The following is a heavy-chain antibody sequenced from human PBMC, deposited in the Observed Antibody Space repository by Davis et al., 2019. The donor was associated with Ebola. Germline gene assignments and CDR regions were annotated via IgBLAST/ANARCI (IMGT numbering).Heavy chain of an antibody. CDR2: ISPYNGDT. J-gene: IGHJ4*02. CDR1: GYTFTSYG. V-gene: IGHV1-18*04. Sequence: ASVKVSCKASGYTFTSYGISWVRQAPGQGLEWMGWISPYNGDTNYAQKLQGRVTMTTDTSANTAYMELRSLRSDDTAVFYCARQGYCTNGVCYIRGAADYWGQGTLVTVSS. CDR3: ARQGYCTNGVCYIRGAADY. D-gene: IGHD2-8*01.